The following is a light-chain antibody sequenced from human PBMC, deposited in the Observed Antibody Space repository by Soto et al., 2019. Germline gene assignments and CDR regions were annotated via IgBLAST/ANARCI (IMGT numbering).Light chain of an antibody. CDR1: QSVRSN. Sequence: EILMTQSPATRSVSPWERATLSCRASQSVRSNLAWYQQKPGQAPRLLIYTASTRATGIPARFSGSGSGTEFTLTISSLQSEDFAVYYCQQYNNWPRTFGQGTKVDIK. CDR3: QQYNNWPRT. J-gene: IGKJ1*01. CDR2: TAS. V-gene: IGKV3-15*01.